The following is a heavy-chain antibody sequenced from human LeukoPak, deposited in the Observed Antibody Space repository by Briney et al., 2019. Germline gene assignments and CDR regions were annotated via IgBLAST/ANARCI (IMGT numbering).Heavy chain of an antibody. J-gene: IGHJ4*02. D-gene: IGHD6-13*01. Sequence: PGGSLRLSCSASGFTFSTYAMHWVRQAPGKGLEYVSAINNNGRNTYYADSVKGRFTISRDNSRNTLYLQMSSLRAEDTAVYYCVKRTAGPSGYDYWGQGTLVTVSS. CDR1: GFTFSTYA. CDR2: INNNGRNT. CDR3: VKRTAGPSGYDY. V-gene: IGHV3-64D*06.